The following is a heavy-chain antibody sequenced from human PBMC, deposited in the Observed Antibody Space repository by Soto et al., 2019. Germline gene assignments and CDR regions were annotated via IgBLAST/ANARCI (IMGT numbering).Heavy chain of an antibody. CDR3: ARDGHGMDV. CDR2: IFFTGSA. V-gene: IGHV4-61*01. J-gene: IGHJ6*02. CDR1: GGSVSTGSYD. Sequence: PSETLSLTCTVSGGSVSTGSYDWSWIRQPPGKGLEWIGKIFFTGSAHYNPSLRNRVTMSVDTSKDQFSLTLTSVTAADTAVYYCARDGHGMDVWGQGNTVTVS.